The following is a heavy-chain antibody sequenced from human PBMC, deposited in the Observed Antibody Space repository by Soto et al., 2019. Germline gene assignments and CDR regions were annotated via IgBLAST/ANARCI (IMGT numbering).Heavy chain of an antibody. V-gene: IGHV1-3*01. CDR2: INAGNGDT. CDR1: GYTFTSYA. J-gene: IGHJ6*02. CDR3: ARDLEEVAGKVGGYYYYYGMDV. D-gene: IGHD6-19*01. Sequence: ASVKVSCKASGYTFTSYAMHWVRQAPGQRLEWMGWINAGNGDTKYSQKFQGRVTITRDTSASTAYMGLSSLRSEDTAVYYCARDLEEVAGKVGGYYYYYGMDVWGQGTTVSVSS.